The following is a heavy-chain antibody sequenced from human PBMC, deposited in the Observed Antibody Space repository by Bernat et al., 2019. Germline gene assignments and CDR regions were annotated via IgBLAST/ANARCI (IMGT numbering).Heavy chain of an antibody. J-gene: IGHJ3*02. CDR3: ARRVPMGAGVRGYAFEI. D-gene: IGHD4-23*01. CDR2: IYYSGST. CDR1: GGSISSSSYY. Sequence: QLQLQESGPGLVKPSETLSLTCTVSGGSISSSSYYWGWIRQPPGKGLEWIGSIYYSGSTYYNPSLKSRVTISVDTSRNQFSLKLSSVTAADTAVYYCARRVPMGAGVRGYAFEIWGQGTMVTVSS. V-gene: IGHV4-39*01.